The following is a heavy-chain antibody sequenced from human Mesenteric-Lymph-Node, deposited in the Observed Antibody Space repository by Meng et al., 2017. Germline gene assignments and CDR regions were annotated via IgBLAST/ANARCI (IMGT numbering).Heavy chain of an antibody. D-gene: IGHD3-10*01. CDR3: ARQRGYRWFGEWHAFDI. CDR1: GYTFTSYY. CDR2: INPSGGST. J-gene: IGHJ3*02. V-gene: IGHV1-46*01. Sequence: ASVKVSCKASGYTFTSYYMHWVRQAPGQGLEWMGIINPSGGSTSYAQKFQGRVTMTRDTSTSTVYMELSSLRSEDTAVYYCARQRGYRWFGEWHAFDIWGQGTMVTVSS.